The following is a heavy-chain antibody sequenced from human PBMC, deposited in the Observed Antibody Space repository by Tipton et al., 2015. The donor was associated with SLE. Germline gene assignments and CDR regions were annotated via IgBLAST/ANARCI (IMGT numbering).Heavy chain of an antibody. CDR3: ATVGDTGLQRSDS. CDR1: GYTLSRYA. J-gene: IGHJ4*02. Sequence: QLVQSGSELKKPGASVTVSCKASGYTLSRYAMNWVRQAPGQGLEWMVWINTSTGKATYAQGFSGRFVFSLDTPANTAYLQISSLEADDSAIYYCATVGDTGLQRSDSWGQGTLVTVSS. CDR2: INTSTGKA. V-gene: IGHV7-4-1*02. D-gene: IGHD1-26*01.